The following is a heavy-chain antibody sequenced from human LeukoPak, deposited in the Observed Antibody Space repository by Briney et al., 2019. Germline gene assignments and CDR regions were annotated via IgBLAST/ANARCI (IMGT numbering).Heavy chain of an antibody. CDR1: GFTFSDYY. CDR3: ANDHYYYDSSGYYSDAFDI. J-gene: IGHJ3*02. Sequence: GGSLRLSCAASGFTFSDYYMSWIRQAPGKGLEWVSAISGSGGSTYYADSVKGRFTISRDNSKNTLYLQMNSLRAEDTAVYYCANDHYYYDSSGYYSDAFDIWGQGTMVTVSS. V-gene: IGHV3-23*01. CDR2: ISGSGGST. D-gene: IGHD3-22*01.